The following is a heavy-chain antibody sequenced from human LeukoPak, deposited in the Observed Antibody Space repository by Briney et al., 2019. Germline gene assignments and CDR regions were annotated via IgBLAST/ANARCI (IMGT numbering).Heavy chain of an antibody. CDR1: GYTFTSYD. D-gene: IGHD6-19*01. CDR2: MNPNSGNT. J-gene: IGHJ6*03. Sequence: ASVKVSCKASGYTFTSYDINWVRQATGQGLEWMGWMNPNSGNTGYAQKFQGRVTITRNTSISTAYMELSSLRSEDTAVYYCARGVIAVAGTLRYYYYYMDVWGKGTTVTVSS. CDR3: ARGVIAVAGTLRYYYYYMDV. V-gene: IGHV1-8*03.